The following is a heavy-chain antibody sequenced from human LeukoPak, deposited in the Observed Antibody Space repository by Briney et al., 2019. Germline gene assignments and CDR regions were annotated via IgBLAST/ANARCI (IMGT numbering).Heavy chain of an antibody. CDR3: ARWNCGGDCYHDGFDI. D-gene: IGHD2-21*02. CDR1: GGSISSSSYY. Sequence: SETLSLTCTVSGGSISSSSYYWGWIRQPPGKGLEWIGNIYYSGSTYCNPSLKSRVTISVDTSKNQFSLKLTSVTAADTAVYYCARWNCGGDCYHDGFDIWGQGTMVTVSS. J-gene: IGHJ3*02. V-gene: IGHV4-39*01. CDR2: IYYSGST.